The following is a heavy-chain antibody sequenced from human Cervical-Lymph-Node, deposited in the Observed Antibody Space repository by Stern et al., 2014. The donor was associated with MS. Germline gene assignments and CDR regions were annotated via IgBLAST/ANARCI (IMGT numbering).Heavy chain of an antibody. CDR1: GYNFTSYG. J-gene: IGHJ3*02. CDR2: ISAYNGNT. V-gene: IGHV1-18*01. CDR3: ARGLLGSENAFDI. D-gene: IGHD2-15*01. Sequence: DQLVQSGAEVKKPGASVMVSCKASGYNFTSYGISWVRKAPGQGLEWIGCISAYNGNTTYAQKLQDRVTMTTDTTTSTAYMVLRSLRSDDTAVYYCARGLLGSENAFDIWGQGTLVTVSS.